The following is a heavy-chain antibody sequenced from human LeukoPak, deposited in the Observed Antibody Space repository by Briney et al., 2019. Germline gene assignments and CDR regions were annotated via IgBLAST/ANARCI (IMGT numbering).Heavy chain of an antibody. Sequence: SETLSLTCAVYGGSFSGYYWSWIRQPPGKGLEWIGEINHSGSTNYNPSLKSRVTISVETSKNQFSLKLSSVTAADTAVYYCAREPPQYSSSQYFQHWGQGTLVTVSS. CDR2: INHSGST. D-gene: IGHD6-13*01. V-gene: IGHV4-34*01. CDR3: AREPPQYSSSQYFQH. J-gene: IGHJ1*01. CDR1: GGSFSGYY.